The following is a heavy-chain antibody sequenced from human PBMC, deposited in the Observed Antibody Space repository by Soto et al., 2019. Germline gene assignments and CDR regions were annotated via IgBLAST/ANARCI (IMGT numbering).Heavy chain of an antibody. Sequence: QVQLVQSGAEVKKPGSSVKVSCKASGGTFSSYAISWVRQAPGQGLEWMGGIIPIFGTANYAQKFQGRVTITADESTSTAYMELSSLRSEDTAVYYCAREAFMIMFGGVIVNWYFDLWGRGTLVTVSS. J-gene: IGHJ2*01. D-gene: IGHD3-16*02. CDR1: GGTFSSYA. CDR2: IIPIFGTA. CDR3: AREAFMIMFGGVIVNWYFDL. V-gene: IGHV1-69*01.